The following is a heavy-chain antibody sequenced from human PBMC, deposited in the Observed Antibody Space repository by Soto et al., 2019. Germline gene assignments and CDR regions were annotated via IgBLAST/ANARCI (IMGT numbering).Heavy chain of an antibody. V-gene: IGHV4-30-4*01. CDR1: GGSISSGDYY. D-gene: IGHD3-10*01. J-gene: IGHJ6*02. Sequence: SETLSLTCTVSGGSISSGDYYWSWIRQPPGKGLEWIGYIYYSGSTYYNPSLKSRVTISVDTSKNQFSLKLSSVTAADTAVYYCAREGRYYYGSGSYESLPYYGMDVWGQGTTVTVSS. CDR2: IYYSGST. CDR3: AREGRYYYGSGSYESLPYYGMDV.